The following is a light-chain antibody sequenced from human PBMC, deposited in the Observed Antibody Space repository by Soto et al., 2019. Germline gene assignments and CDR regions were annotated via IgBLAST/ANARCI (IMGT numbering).Light chain of an antibody. CDR1: QGISSY. CDR3: QQYYTYPWT. CDR2: TAS. Sequence: AIRMTQSPSSLSASTGDRVIITCRASQGISSYLAWYQQKPGKAPKVLIHTASTLQGGVPSRFSGSGSGTDFTLTISRLQSEDFATYYCQQYYTYPWTFGQGTKVEVK. J-gene: IGKJ1*01. V-gene: IGKV1-8*01.